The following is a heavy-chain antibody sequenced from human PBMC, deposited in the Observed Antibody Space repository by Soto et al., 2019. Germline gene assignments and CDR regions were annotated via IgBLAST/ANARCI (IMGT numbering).Heavy chain of an antibody. CDR1: GFTFSSYG. Sequence: QVQLVESGGGVVQPGRSLRLSCAASGFTFSSYGMHWVRQAPGKGLEWVAVISYDGSNKYYADAVKGRFTISRDNATNTLYMQMKSMRAEDTAVYYCEKDLVQLGRRPRIFDYWGQGTLVTVSS. CDR3: EKDLVQLGRRPRIFDY. D-gene: IGHD5-18*01. V-gene: IGHV3-30*18. CDR2: ISYDGSNK. J-gene: IGHJ4*02.